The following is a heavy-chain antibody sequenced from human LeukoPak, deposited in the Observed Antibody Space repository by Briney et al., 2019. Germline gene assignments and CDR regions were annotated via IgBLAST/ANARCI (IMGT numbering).Heavy chain of an antibody. CDR2: MNPNSGNT. CDR3: ARDSSGWYHWFDP. D-gene: IGHD6-19*01. Sequence: ASVKVSCKASGGTFSSYAISWVRQATGQGLGWMGWMNPNSGNTGYAQKFQGRVTMTRNTSISTAYMELSSLRSEDTAVYYCARDSSGWYHWFDPWGQGTLVTVSS. V-gene: IGHV1-8*02. CDR1: GGTFSSYA. J-gene: IGHJ5*02.